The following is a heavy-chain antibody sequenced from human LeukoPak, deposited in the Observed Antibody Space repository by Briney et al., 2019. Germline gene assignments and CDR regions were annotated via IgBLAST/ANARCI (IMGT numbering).Heavy chain of an antibody. CDR1: GFTFSTYG. CDR2: IYSGGST. J-gene: IGHJ2*01. V-gene: IGHV3-53*01. Sequence: PGGSLRLSCAASGFTFSTYGMHWVRQAPGKGLEWVSVIYSGGSTYYADSVKGRFTISRDNSKNTLYLQMNSLRAEDTAVYYCARDRGDVDTAPNWYFDLWGRGTLVTVSS. D-gene: IGHD5-18*01. CDR3: ARDRGDVDTAPNWYFDL.